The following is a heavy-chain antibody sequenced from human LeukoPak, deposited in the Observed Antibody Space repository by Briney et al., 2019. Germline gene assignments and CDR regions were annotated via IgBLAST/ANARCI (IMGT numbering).Heavy chain of an antibody. CDR2: IYTSGST. CDR3: ARGRSYFDY. CDR1: GYSITSGYY. V-gene: IGHV4-38-2*02. Sequence: SETLSLTCIVSGYSITSGYYWGWIRQPPGKGLEWIGRIYTSGSTNYNPSLKSRVTMSVDTSKNQFSLKLSSVTAADTAVYYCARGRSYFDYWGQGTLVTVSS. J-gene: IGHJ4*02.